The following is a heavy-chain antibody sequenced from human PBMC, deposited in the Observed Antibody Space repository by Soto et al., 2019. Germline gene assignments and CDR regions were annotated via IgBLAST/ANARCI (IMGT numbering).Heavy chain of an antibody. CDR1: GDSIGRRYY. J-gene: IGHJ4*02. D-gene: IGHD3-22*01. Sequence: PSETLSLTCTVSGDSIGRRYYWGWIRQPPGKGLEWIGSIHKSGSTYYNPSLKSRVTLSVDTSKNQFSLKMSSVTAADTAMYYCARPYDGSGFHYWGQGALVTVSS. CDR3: ARPYDGSGFHY. V-gene: IGHV4-39*01. CDR2: IHKSGST.